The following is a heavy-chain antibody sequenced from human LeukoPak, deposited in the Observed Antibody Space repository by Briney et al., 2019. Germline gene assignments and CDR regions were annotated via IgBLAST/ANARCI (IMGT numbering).Heavy chain of an antibody. CDR3: AREFPPHCSSTSCYPDH. CDR2: ISRITRRI. V-gene: IGHV3-48*02. D-gene: IGHD2-2*01. J-gene: IGHJ5*02. CDR1: GFNFSRYC. Sequence: GGSLRLPCAASGFNFSRYCLIWVRQAPGKGLEWVSYISRITRRIYYADSVKGRFTISRDSAKNSLYLQMDSLRDEDTAMYYCAREFPPHCSSTSCYPDHWGQGTLVTVSS.